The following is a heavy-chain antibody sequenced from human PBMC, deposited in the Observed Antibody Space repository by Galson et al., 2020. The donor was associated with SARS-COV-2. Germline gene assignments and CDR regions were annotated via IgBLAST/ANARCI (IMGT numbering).Heavy chain of an antibody. CDR2: MSRSGSHI. CDR1: GLTYSDCD. J-gene: IGHJ6*02. D-gene: IGHD4-17*01. Sequence: GESLKISCAVSGLTYSDCDMNWVRQAPGKGLEWVAYMSRSGSHIYYADSVKGRFTISRDNAKNSLYLQMISLRAEDTALYYCARDIGDYARCSGMDVWGQGTTVTVSS. V-gene: IGHV3-48*03. CDR3: ARDIGDYARCSGMDV.